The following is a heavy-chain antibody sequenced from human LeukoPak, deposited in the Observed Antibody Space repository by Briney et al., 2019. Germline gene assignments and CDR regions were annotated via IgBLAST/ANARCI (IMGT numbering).Heavy chain of an antibody. CDR3: ARAKGLNIVGATDY. D-gene: IGHD1-26*01. V-gene: IGHV3-23*01. J-gene: IGHJ4*02. Sequence: GGSLRLSCAASGFSFSTYAMTWVRQAPGKGLEWVSSITDSGAITYYADSVKGRFTISRDNSKNTLCLQMNSLRAEDTAVYYCARAKGLNIVGATDYWGQGTLVTVSS. CDR2: ITDSGAIT. CDR1: GFSFSTYA.